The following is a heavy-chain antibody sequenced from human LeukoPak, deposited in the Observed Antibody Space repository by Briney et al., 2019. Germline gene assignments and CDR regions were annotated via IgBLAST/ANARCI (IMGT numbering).Heavy chain of an antibody. Sequence: PSESLSLTCTVSGGSISSYYWSWIRQPPGKGLEWIGYIYYSGSTNYNPSLKSRLTISVDTSKNQFSLKLSSVTAADTAVYYCARVGLGAFDIWGQGTMVTVSS. CDR1: GGSISSYY. V-gene: IGHV4-59*01. D-gene: IGHD3-16*01. J-gene: IGHJ3*02. CDR3: ARVGLGAFDI. CDR2: IYYSGST.